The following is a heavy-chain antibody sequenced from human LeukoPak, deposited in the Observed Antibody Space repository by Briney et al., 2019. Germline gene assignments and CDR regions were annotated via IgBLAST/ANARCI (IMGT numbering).Heavy chain of an antibody. CDR2: MNPNSGNT. J-gene: IGHJ4*02. D-gene: IGHD6-13*01. CDR3: TRGAEGSGRQQAY. V-gene: IGHV1-8*01. Sequence: WMNPNSGNTGYAQKFQGRVTMTRNTSISTAYMEVSGLRSEDTAVYYCTRGAEGSGRQQAYWGQGTLVTVSS.